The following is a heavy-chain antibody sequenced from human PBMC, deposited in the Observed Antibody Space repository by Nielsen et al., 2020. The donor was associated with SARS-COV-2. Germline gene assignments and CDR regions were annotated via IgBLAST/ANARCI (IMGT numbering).Heavy chain of an antibody. J-gene: IGHJ3*02. D-gene: IGHD3-10*01. V-gene: IGHV3-23*01. CDR3: AKDDVVRGDAYDI. Sequence: GESLKISCAASGCTFNIYAMAWVRRAPGRGLEWVSGTSASGASTYYADSVKGRFSISRDNSRNTLYLQMNSLRVEDTAIYFCAKDDVVRGDAYDIWGQGTVVTVSS. CDR2: TSASGAST. CDR1: GCTFNIYA.